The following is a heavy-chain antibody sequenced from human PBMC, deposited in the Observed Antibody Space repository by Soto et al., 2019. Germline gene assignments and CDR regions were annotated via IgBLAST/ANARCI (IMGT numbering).Heavy chain of an antibody. Sequence: QVQLVQSGAEVKKPGASVKVSCRASGYTFTSYGISWVRQAPGQGLEWMGWISAYNGNTNYAQKLQGRVNMTTDTTTSRVYKELRSLSSDDTAVYYCAREPLAYRGYDGFDYWGQGTLVTVSS. V-gene: IGHV1-18*01. CDR1: GYTFTSYG. CDR2: ISAYNGNT. CDR3: AREPLAYRGYDGFDY. J-gene: IGHJ4*02. D-gene: IGHD5-12*01.